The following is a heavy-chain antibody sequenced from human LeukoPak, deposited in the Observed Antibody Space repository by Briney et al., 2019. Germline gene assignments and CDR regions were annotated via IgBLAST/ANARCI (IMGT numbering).Heavy chain of an antibody. CDR3: ARVGYDFWSGYPNWFGP. V-gene: IGHV4-4*07. J-gene: IGHJ5*02. D-gene: IGHD3-3*01. CDR1: GASISSYY. CDR2: MSTSGGT. Sequence: SETLSLTCTVSGASISSYYWSWIRQPAGKGLVWIGRMSTSGGTTYNPSLKSRVTMSVDTSKNQFSLRLTSVTAADKAVYDCARVGYDFWSGYPNWFGPSGQGTLVTVST.